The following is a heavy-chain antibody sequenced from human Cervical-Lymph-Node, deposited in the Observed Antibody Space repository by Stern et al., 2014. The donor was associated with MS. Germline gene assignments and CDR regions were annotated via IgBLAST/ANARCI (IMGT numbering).Heavy chain of an antibody. D-gene: IGHD6-19*01. CDR3: ASSTSIALAGDY. CDR2: IKQDGSEK. Sequence: EVQLVESGGDLVQPGGSLRLSCAASGFTFSRYWMSWVRQAPGKGLEWVANIKQDGSEKYYVDSVKGRFIISRDNTKNSLYLQMNSLRAEDTAVYYCASSTSIALAGDYWGQGTLVTVSS. V-gene: IGHV3-7*01. J-gene: IGHJ4*02. CDR1: GFTFSRYW.